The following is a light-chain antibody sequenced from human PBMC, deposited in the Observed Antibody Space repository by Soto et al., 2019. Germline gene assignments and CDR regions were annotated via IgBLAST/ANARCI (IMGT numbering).Light chain of an antibody. CDR1: QSISRN. J-gene: IGKJ2*01. Sequence: EIVMTQSPGTLSVSPGERVTLSCRASQSISRNIAWYQQKPGRAPRLLIYGVSTRAAGIPPRFSGRGSETEFTLTISSLQSEDFAVYYCQQYNSWPPYTFGQGTKLEIK. V-gene: IGKV3-15*01. CDR2: GVS. CDR3: QQYNSWPPYT.